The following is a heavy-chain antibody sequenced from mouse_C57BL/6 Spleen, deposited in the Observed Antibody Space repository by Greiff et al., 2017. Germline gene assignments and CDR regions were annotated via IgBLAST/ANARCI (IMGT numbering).Heavy chain of an antibody. CDR2: IYPGDGDT. Sequence: VQLQQSGAELVKPGASVKISCKASGYAFSSYWMNWVKQRPGKGLEWIGQIYPGDGDTNYNGKFKGKATLTADKSSSTAYMQLSSLTSEDSAVYFCAREASSGYVDYWGQGTTLTVSS. V-gene: IGHV1-80*01. J-gene: IGHJ2*01. CDR3: AREASSGYVDY. CDR1: GYAFSSYW. D-gene: IGHD3-2*02.